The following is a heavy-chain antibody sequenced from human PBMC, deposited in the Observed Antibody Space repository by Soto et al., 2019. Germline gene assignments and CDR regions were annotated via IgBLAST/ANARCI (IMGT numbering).Heavy chain of an antibody. D-gene: IGHD2-15*01. CDR3: ACHRLLLVHETFFYY. CDR2: IYYSGST. V-gene: IGHV4-39*01. CDR1: GGSISSSSYY. J-gene: IGHJ4*02. Sequence: SETLSLTCTVSGGSISSSSYYWGWIRQPPGKGLEWIGSIYYSGSTYYNPSLKSRVTISVDTSKNQFSLKLSSVTAADTAVYYCACHRLLLVHETFFYYWGQGTLVTVSS.